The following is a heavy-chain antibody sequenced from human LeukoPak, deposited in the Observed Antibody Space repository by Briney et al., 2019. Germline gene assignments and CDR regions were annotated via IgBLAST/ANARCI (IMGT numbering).Heavy chain of an antibody. CDR3: AREGYQLFNDAFDI. V-gene: IGHV3-21*01. J-gene: IGHJ3*02. CDR2: ISSSSSYI. Sequence: GGSLRLSRAASGFTFSSYSMNWVRQAPGKGLEWVSSISSSSSYIYYADSVKGRFTISRDNAKNSLYLQMNSLRAEDTAVYYCAREGYQLFNDAFDIWGQGTMVTVSS. CDR1: GFTFSSYS. D-gene: IGHD2-2*01.